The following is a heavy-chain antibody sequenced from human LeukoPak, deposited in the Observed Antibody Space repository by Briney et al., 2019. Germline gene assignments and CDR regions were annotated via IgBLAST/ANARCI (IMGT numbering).Heavy chain of an antibody. CDR1: GYTFTGYY. CDR3: ASHIVVVVAAIFSGDDAFDI. J-gene: IGHJ3*02. V-gene: IGHV1-2*02. Sequence: ASVKVSCKASGYTFTGYYMHWVRQAPGQGLEWMGWINPNSGGTNYAQKFQGRVTMTRDTSISTAYMELSRLRSDDTAVYYCASHIVVVVAAIFSGDDAFDIWGQGQWSPSLQ. D-gene: IGHD2-15*01. CDR2: INPNSGGT.